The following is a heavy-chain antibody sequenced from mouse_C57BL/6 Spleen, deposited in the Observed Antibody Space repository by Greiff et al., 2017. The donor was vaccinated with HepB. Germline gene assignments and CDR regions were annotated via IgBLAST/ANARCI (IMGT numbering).Heavy chain of an antibody. CDR3: ARFYDQDPWFAY. Sequence: EVKLMESGPELVKPGASVKISCKASGYSFTDYNMNWVKQSNGKSLEWIGVINPNYGTTSYNQKFKGKATLTVDQSSSTAYMQLNSLTSEDSAVYYCARFYDQDPWFAYWGQGTLVTVSA. CDR1: GYSFTDYN. V-gene: IGHV1-39*01. D-gene: IGHD2-3*01. J-gene: IGHJ3*01. CDR2: INPNYGTT.